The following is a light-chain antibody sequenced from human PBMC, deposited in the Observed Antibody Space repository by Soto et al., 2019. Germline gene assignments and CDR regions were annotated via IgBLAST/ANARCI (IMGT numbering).Light chain of an antibody. CDR3: QTWDTSFVV. CDR2: ENS. V-gene: IGLV3-1*01. CDR1: ALGDKY. Sequence: SSELTQPPSVSVSPGQTASITCSGDALGDKYACWYQQKPGQSPILVIYENSERPSGIPERFSGSNSGNTATLTISGTQAVDEADYYCQTWDTSFVVFGGGTKLTVL. J-gene: IGLJ2*01.